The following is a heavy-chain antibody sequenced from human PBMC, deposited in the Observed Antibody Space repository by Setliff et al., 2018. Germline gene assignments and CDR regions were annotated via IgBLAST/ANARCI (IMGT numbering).Heavy chain of an antibody. Sequence: ASVKVSCKASGYTFTSYGISWVRQAPGQGLEWMGWISAYNGNTNYAQKLQGRVTMTTDTSTSTAYIELRSLRSDDTAVYYCARDLVGYCSGGSCYDWDYWGQGTLVTVS. CDR3: ARDLVGYCSGGSCYDWDY. CDR1: GYTFTSYG. V-gene: IGHV1-18*01. D-gene: IGHD2-15*01. J-gene: IGHJ4*02. CDR2: ISAYNGNT.